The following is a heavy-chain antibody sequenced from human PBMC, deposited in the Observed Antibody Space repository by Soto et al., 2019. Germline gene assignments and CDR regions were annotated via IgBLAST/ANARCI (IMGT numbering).Heavy chain of an antibody. Sequence: SETLSLTCTVSGGSISSYYWNWIRQPPGKGLEWIGYIYYSGSTSYNPSLKSRVTMSVDTSKNQFSLRLSSVTAADTAMYYCARRGVYYGMDVWGQGTTVTVS. J-gene: IGHJ6*02. CDR3: ARRGVYYGMDV. D-gene: IGHD3-10*01. V-gene: IGHV4-59*01. CDR1: GGSISSYY. CDR2: IYYSGST.